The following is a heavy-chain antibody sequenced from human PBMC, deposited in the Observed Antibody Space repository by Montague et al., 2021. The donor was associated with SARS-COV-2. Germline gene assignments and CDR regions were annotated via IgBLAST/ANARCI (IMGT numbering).Heavy chain of an antibody. CDR3: ARRNYGGDKYYYYGMDV. CDR2: INQGGTEI. D-gene: IGHD4-23*01. J-gene: IGHJ6*02. CDR1: GFTFTNYW. Sequence: RLSWSASGFTFTNYWLSWLRQAPGKGPEWVANINQGGTEIHYLDSVNGRFTISRDNAKNSLYLQMNSLRAEDTAVYYCARRNYGGDKYYYYGMDVWGQGTTVTVSS. V-gene: IGHV3-7*01.